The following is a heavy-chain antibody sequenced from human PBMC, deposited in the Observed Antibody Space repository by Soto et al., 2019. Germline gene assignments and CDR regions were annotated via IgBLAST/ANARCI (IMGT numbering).Heavy chain of an antibody. Sequence: EVQLVESGGGLVQPGGPLRLSCAASGFTFSTYWMHWVHQPPGKGLVWVSRINNDGSNTAYADSVKGRFPISRDNAQSTLYLQMNSLRAEDTAVYYCARDPLIGTTDYGLDVWGQGTTVSVSS. D-gene: IGHD1-7*01. CDR1: GFTFSTYW. V-gene: IGHV3-74*01. CDR3: ARDPLIGTTDYGLDV. CDR2: INNDGSNT. J-gene: IGHJ6*02.